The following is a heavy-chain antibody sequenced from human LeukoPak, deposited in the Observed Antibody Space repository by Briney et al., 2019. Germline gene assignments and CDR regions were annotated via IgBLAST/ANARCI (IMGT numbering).Heavy chain of an antibody. CDR2: VYQTGDA. Sequence: KPSETLSLTCIVSGGSMNNYYWSWFRQPPGKGLEWIAYVYQTGDARYNPSLKSRVSISLGMSKNQFSLKVSSVTATDTAVYYCARHPFSAPFDYWGQGILVTVSS. CDR1: GGSMNNYY. V-gene: IGHV4-59*08. J-gene: IGHJ4*02. D-gene: IGHD6-19*01. CDR3: ARHPFSAPFDY.